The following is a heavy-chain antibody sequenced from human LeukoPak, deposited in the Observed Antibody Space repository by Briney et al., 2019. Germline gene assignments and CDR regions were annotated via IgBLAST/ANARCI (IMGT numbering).Heavy chain of an antibody. CDR2: IYYSGST. D-gene: IGHD3-22*01. V-gene: IGHV4-31*03. CDR3: ARDSYYDLNNQGNYYYGMDV. J-gene: IGHJ6*02. Sequence: SQTLSLTCTVSGGSISSGGYYWSWIRQHPGQGLEWIGYIYYSGSTYYNPSLKSRVTISVDTSKNQFSLKLSSVTAADTAVYYCARDSYYDLNNQGNYYYGMDVWGQGTTVTVSS. CDR1: GGSISSGGYY.